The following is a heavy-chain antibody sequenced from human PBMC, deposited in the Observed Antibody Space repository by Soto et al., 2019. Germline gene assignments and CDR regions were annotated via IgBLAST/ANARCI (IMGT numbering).Heavy chain of an antibody. V-gene: IGHV3-21*01. Sequence: GGSLRLSCVGSGFTFSAYIINWVRQSPGKGLEWVSSISSRSDIYYADSVKGRFTISRDNAKNSVSLQMNSLRAEDTAVYYCAREYTAWPLAYGLDVWGQGTTVTVSS. CDR1: GFTFSAYI. D-gene: IGHD2-2*02. CDR3: AREYTAWPLAYGLDV. CDR2: ISSRSDI. J-gene: IGHJ6*02.